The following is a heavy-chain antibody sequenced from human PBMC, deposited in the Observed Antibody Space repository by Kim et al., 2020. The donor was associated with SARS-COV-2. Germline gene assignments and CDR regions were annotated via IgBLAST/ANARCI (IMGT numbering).Heavy chain of an antibody. D-gene: IGHD3-10*01. V-gene: IGHV1-2*06. CDR1: GYTFTGYY. Sequence: ASVKVSCKASGYTFTGYYMHWVRQAPGQGLEWMGRINPNSGGTNYAQKFQGRVTMTRDTSISTAYMELSRLRSDDTAVYYCAFWFGELKSPPNWFDPWGQGTLVTVSS. CDR3: AFWFGELKSPPNWFDP. J-gene: IGHJ5*02. CDR2: INPNSGGT.